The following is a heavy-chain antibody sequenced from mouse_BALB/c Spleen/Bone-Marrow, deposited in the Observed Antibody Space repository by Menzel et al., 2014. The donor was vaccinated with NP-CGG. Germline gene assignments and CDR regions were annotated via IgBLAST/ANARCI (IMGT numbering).Heavy chain of an antibody. CDR1: GFTFTDYY. J-gene: IGHJ2*01. V-gene: IGHV7-3*02. CDR3: ARDKGRVFFGY. CDR2: IRNKANGYTT. Sequence: EVQLVESGGGLVQPGGSLRLSCATSGFTFTDYYMNWVRQPPGKALEWLGFIRNKANGYTTEYSASVKSRFTIPRDNSQNILYLQMNTRRADDSATYYCARDKGRVFFGYRGQCTTLTVSS.